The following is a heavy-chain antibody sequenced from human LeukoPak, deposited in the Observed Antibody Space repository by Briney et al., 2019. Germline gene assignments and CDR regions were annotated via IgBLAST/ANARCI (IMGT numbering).Heavy chain of an antibody. D-gene: IGHD2-15*01. CDR3: ARGASFYYYGMDV. CDR1: GGSFSVYY. CDR2: INHSGST. J-gene: IGHJ6*02. V-gene: IGHV4-34*01. Sequence: SETLSLTCAVYGGSFSVYYWSWIRHPPGKRLEWIGEINHSGSTNYNPSLKSRVTISVDPSKNQFSLKLSSVPAADTAVYYGARGASFYYYGMDVWGQGTTVTVSS.